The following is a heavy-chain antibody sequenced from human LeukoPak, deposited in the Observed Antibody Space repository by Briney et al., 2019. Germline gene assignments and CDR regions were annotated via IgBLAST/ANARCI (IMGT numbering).Heavy chain of an antibody. CDR1: GFTFSSYA. CDR2: VSGSGGST. V-gene: IGHV3-23*01. Sequence: GGSLRLSCAASGFTFSSYAMSWVRHAPAKGLEWVSAVSGSGGSTYYADSVKGRFTISRDNSKNTLYLQMNSLRAEDKAVYYCATVGSSGLYRQPIDDWGQRILVTVSS. J-gene: IGHJ4*02. D-gene: IGHD6-19*01. CDR3: ATVGSSGLYRQPIDD.